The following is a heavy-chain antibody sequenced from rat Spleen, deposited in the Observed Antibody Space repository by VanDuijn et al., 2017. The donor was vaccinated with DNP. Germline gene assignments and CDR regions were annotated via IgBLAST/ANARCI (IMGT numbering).Heavy chain of an antibody. CDR1: GYTITSGY. D-gene: IGHD1-7*01. CDR3: ARWTRYFDY. Sequence: EIQLQESGPGLVKPSQSLSLTCSVTGYTITSGYDWTWIRKFPGNKMEWVGFISYSGTTNYNPSLKSRISITRDTSKNHFFLQLHSVTTEDTATYYCARWTRYFDYWGQGVMVTVSS. J-gene: IGHJ2*01. CDR2: ISYSGTT. V-gene: IGHV3-4*01.